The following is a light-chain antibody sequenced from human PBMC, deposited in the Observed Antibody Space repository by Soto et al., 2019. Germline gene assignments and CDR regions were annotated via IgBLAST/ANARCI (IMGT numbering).Light chain of an antibody. CDR3: QESTILPLT. CDR2: DAS. CDR1: QSISSN. V-gene: IGKV3-15*01. J-gene: IGKJ4*01. Sequence: ETVMKKSPATLSVTTGERATLSCRASQSISSNLAWFQQKPGQAPRLLIYDASTMATGFPARFSGSGSGTEFTLTIICLQSEDFALYYCQESTILPLTFSGGTKVDVK.